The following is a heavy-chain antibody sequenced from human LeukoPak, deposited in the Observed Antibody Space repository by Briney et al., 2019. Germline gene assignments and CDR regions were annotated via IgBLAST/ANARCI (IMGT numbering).Heavy chain of an antibody. Sequence: SVKVSXKASGGTFSSYAISWVRQAPGQGLEWMGGIIPIFGTANYAQKLQGRVTITTDESTSTAYMELSSLRSEDTAVYYCAREQLSPQSGATYYFDYWGQGTLVTVSS. CDR2: IIPIFGTA. J-gene: IGHJ4*02. CDR1: GGTFSSYA. D-gene: IGHD1-26*01. V-gene: IGHV1-69*05. CDR3: AREQLSPQSGATYYFDY.